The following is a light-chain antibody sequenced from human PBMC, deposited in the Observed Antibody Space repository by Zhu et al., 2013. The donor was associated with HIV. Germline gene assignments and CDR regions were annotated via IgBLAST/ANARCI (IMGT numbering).Light chain of an antibody. CDR1: QVVSNSY. J-gene: IGKJ1*01. Sequence: EIVMTQSPATLSVSPGERATLSCRASQVVSNSYLAWYQLKPGQAPRLVIFDASSRAAGVPGRFSGSGSGTDFTLTITGLEPEDFAVYSCQQYGSSPLTFGQGTKVEIK. CDR3: QQYGSSPLT. CDR2: DAS. V-gene: IGKV3-20*01.